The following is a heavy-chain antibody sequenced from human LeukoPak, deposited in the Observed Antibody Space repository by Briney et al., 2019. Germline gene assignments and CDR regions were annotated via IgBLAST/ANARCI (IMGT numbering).Heavy chain of an antibody. D-gene: IGHD1-26*01. CDR3: AKKGATTGDFDY. J-gene: IGHJ4*02. CDR2: ISGSGGDT. Sequence: VQPGGSLRLSCATSGFTFSSYALSWVRQAPGKGPEWVSAISGSGGDTYYADSVKGRFTISRDNSKNTLYLQMNSLRAEDTAVYYCAKKGATTGDFDYWGQGTLVTVSS. CDR1: GFTFSSYA. V-gene: IGHV3-23*01.